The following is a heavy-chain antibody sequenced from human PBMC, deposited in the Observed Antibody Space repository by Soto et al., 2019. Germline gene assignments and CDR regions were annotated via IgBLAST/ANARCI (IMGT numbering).Heavy chain of an antibody. CDR3: ARDRTAWLPQNWFDP. CDR1: GYTFTSYY. Sequence: QVQLVQSGAEVKKPGASVKVSCKASGYTFTSYYMHWVRQAPGQGLEWMGIINPSGGSTSYAQKFQGRVTMTRDTSTSTVYMELSSLRSEDTAVYYCARDRTAWLPQNWFDPWGQGTLVTVSS. D-gene: IGHD3-22*01. J-gene: IGHJ5*02. CDR2: INPSGGST. V-gene: IGHV1-46*03.